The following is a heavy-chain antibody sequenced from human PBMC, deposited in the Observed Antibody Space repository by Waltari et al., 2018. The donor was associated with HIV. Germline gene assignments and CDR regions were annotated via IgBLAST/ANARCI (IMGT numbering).Heavy chain of an antibody. V-gene: IGHV3-30-3*01. CDR3: VRALGDY. CDR2: ISNDGSKK. J-gene: IGHJ4*02. D-gene: IGHD7-27*01. CDR1: GFTFSNFG. Sequence: QVQLVESGGGVVQPGKSLRLSCAASGFTFSNFGMHWVRQAPGKGLVWVALISNDGSKKYYADSVKGRFTISRANSKNTLYLQMNSLRPDDTAVYYGVRALGDYWGQGTLVTISS.